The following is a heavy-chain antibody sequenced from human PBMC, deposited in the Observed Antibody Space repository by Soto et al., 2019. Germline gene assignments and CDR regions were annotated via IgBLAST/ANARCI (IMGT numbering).Heavy chain of an antibody. V-gene: IGHV1-69*13. CDR3: ARDRGENYYDSSGFNYFDY. D-gene: IGHD3-22*01. J-gene: IGHJ4*02. CDR2: IIPIFNTV. CDR1: GGTFSSSA. Sequence: SVKVSCKASGGTFSSSAINWVRQAPGQGLEWMGGIIPIFNTVNYAQEFQARVTITADDSTTTAYMELSSLRSEDTAVYYCARDRGENYYDSSGFNYFDYWGQGTPVTVSS.